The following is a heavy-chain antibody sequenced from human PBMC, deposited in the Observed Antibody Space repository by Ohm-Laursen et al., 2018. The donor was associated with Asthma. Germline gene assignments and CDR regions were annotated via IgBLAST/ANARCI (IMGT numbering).Heavy chain of an antibody. CDR2: MSYRGGI. D-gene: IGHD3-9*01. CDR1: GASVGDSTWS. V-gene: IGHV4-61*01. CDR3: ARLDWVQSMFDT. Sequence: SETLSLTCAVSGASVGDSTWSWSWIRQPPGSELEFIAYMSYRGGINYNPSLQSRVTLSIDTSKNEVSLRLIPVTAADTALYFCARLDWVQSMFDTWGQGNLVTVSS. J-gene: IGHJ5*02.